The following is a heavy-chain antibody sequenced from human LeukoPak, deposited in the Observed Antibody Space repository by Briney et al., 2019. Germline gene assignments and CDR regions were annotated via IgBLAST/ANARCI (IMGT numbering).Heavy chain of an antibody. V-gene: IGHV4-34*01. Sequence: PSETLSLTCPVDGGSFSDYYGSWIRQPPGKGLEWIGEINHSGSTNYNPSLKSRVTISVDTSKNQFSLKLSSVTAADTAVYYCARVSVQPDVWGQGTTVTVSS. CDR2: INHSGST. CDR3: ARVSVQPDV. J-gene: IGHJ6*02. CDR1: GGSFSDYY. D-gene: IGHD5-18*01.